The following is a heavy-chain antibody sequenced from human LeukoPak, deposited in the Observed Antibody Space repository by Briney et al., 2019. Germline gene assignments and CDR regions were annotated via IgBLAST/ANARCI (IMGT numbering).Heavy chain of an antibody. CDR3: ARGDYYDSSGGSNY. Sequence: PSETLSLTCTVSGYSISSGYYWGWIRQPPGKGLEWIGSIYHSGSTYYNPSLKSRVTISVDTSKNQFSLKLSSVTAADTAVYYCARGDYYDSSGGSNYWGQGTLVTVSS. CDR2: IYHSGST. V-gene: IGHV4-38-2*02. CDR1: GYSISSGYY. D-gene: IGHD3-22*01. J-gene: IGHJ4*02.